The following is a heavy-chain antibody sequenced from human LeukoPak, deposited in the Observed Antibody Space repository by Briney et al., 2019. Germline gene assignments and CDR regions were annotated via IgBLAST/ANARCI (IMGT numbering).Heavy chain of an antibody. CDR1: GGSFSGYY. Sequence: PSETLSLTCAVYGGSFSGYYWSWIRQPPGKGLEWIGEINHSGSTNYNPSLKSRVTISVDTSKNQFSLKLSSVTAADTAVYYCARQASGRAGAGKVLDYWGQGTLVTVSS. CDR3: ARQASGRAGAGKVLDY. V-gene: IGHV4-34*01. J-gene: IGHJ4*02. D-gene: IGHD2-8*02. CDR2: INHSGST.